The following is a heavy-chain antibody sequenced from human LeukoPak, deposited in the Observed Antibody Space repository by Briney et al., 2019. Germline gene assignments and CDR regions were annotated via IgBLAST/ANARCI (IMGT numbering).Heavy chain of an antibody. CDR2: INPSGGST. CDR3: ARHRRHRVYYDSSGYYHDGFDI. D-gene: IGHD3-22*01. CDR1: GYTFTTYY. Sequence: ASVKVSCKASGYTFTTYYMHWVRQAPGQGLEWMGIINPSGGSTNYAQKLQGRVTMTTDTSTSTAYMELRSLRSDDTAVYYCARHRRHRVYYDSSGYYHDGFDIWGQGTMVTVSS. J-gene: IGHJ3*02. V-gene: IGHV1-46*01.